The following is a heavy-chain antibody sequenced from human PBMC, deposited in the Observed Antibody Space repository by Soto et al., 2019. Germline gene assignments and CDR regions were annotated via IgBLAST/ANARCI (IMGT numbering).Heavy chain of an antibody. J-gene: IGHJ6*02. CDR1: GYTFTSYD. CDR3: ARESTATSSMDL. CDR2: MNPNSGNT. V-gene: IGHV1-8*01. Sequence: QVQLVQSGAEVKKPGASVKVSCKASGYTFTSYDINWVRQATGQGLEWMGWMNPNSGNTGYAQKFPGRATMTRNTSISTAYMELSSLRSDDTAVYYCARESTATSSMDLWGQGTTVTVSS. D-gene: IGHD2-8*02.